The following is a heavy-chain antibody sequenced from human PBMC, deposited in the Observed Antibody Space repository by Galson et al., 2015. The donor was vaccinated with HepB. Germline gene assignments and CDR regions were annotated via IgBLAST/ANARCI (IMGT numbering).Heavy chain of an antibody. D-gene: IGHD6-13*01. J-gene: IGHJ2*01. CDR3: ARDGYSSSWYVRYFDL. Sequence: SLRLSCAASGFTVSSNYMSWVRQAPGKGLEWVPVIYSGGSTYYADSVKGRFTISRDNSKNTLYLQMNSPRAEDTAVYYCARDGYSSSWYVRYFDLWGRGTLVTVSS. CDR1: GFTVSSNY. V-gene: IGHV3-66*01. CDR2: IYSGGST.